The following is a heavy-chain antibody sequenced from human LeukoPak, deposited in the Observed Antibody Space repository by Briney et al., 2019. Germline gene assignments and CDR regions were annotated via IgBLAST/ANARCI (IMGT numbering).Heavy chain of an antibody. CDR1: GFTLSIYA. Sequence: GGSLRLSCSASGFTLSIYAMNWVRQAPGKGLEYVSGISSNGGTTYYADSVKGRFTISKDNAKNTVYLQMNSLRAEDTAVYYCVSFYETYWGRGTLVTVSS. D-gene: IGHD2/OR15-2a*01. J-gene: IGHJ4*02. CDR2: ISSNGGTT. V-gene: IGHV3-64D*06. CDR3: VSFYETY.